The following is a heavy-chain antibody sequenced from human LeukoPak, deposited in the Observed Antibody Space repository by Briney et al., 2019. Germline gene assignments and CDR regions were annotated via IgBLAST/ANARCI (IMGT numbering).Heavy chain of an antibody. D-gene: IGHD3-16*02. CDR2: INPSGSST. J-gene: IGHJ5*02. V-gene: IGHV1-46*01. CDR3: ARDNSVGDIAWWFDP. Sequence: ASVKVSCNTFGYTFTGYYMHWVRQAPGQGLEWMGLINPSGSSTLYAQKFQGRVTMTRDMSTTTDYMELSSLKSEDTAVYYCARDNSVGDIAWWFDPWGQGTLVTVSS. CDR1: GYTFTGYY.